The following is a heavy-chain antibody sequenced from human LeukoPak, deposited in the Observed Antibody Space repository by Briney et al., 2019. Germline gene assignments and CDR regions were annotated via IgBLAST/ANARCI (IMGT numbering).Heavy chain of an antibody. CDR3: ARVGATTSFDY. CDR2: IYYSGST. Sequence: SGTLSLTCTVSGGSISSSSYYWGWIRQPPGKGLEWIGSIYYSGSTYYNPSLKSRVTISVDTSKNQFSLKLSSVTAADTAVYYCARVGATTSFDYWGQGTLVTVSS. J-gene: IGHJ4*02. V-gene: IGHV4-39*01. CDR1: GGSISSSSYY. D-gene: IGHD1-26*01.